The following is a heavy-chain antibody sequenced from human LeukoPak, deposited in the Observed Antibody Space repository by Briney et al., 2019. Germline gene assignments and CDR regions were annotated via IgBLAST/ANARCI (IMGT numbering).Heavy chain of an antibody. J-gene: IGHJ4*02. D-gene: IGHD3-22*01. V-gene: IGHV3-23*01. CDR3: AKDPPMIVVGNVVDY. Sequence: GGSLRLSCAASGFTFSSYAMSWVRQAPGTGLEWVSAISGSGGSTYYADSVKGRFTISRDNSKNTLYLQMNSLRAEDTAVYYCAKDPPMIVVGNVVDYWGQGTLVTVSS. CDR1: GFTFSSYA. CDR2: ISGSGGST.